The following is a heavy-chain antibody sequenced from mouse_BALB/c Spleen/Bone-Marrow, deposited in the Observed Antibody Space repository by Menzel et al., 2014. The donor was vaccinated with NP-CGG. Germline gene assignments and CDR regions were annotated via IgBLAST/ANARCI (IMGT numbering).Heavy chain of an antibody. J-gene: IGHJ3*01. CDR1: GFNIKDAY. CDR2: IAPGNGNT. V-gene: IGHV14-3*02. CDR3: VRSSGEVNY. D-gene: IGHD1-3*01. Sequence: EVKLVESGAELVKPGASVKLSCTASGFNIKDAYMHWMKQRPEQGLEWIGRIAPGNGNTQYDPKFQGKATITADTSSNTAYLHLISLTSEDTAVYYCVRSSGEVNYWGQGTLVTVSA.